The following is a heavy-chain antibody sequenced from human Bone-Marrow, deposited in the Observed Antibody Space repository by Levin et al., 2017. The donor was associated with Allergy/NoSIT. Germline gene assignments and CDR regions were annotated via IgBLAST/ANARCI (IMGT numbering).Heavy chain of an antibody. D-gene: IGHD2-2*01. CDR3: ARGDCSATSCLGY. CDR2: INNDGSST. CDR1: GFTFSRRW. J-gene: IGHJ4*02. Sequence: GESLKISCAASGFTFSRRWMHWVRQAPGKGLEWVSQINNDGSSTNYADSVKGRFTISRDNARNTLFLQISNLRAEDTAVYYCARGDCSATSCLGYWGQGTLVTVSS. V-gene: IGHV3-74*01.